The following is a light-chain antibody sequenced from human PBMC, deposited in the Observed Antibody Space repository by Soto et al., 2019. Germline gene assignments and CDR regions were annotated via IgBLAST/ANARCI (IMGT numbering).Light chain of an antibody. CDR1: SSDIGGYNF. CDR3: YSYTTSSTLV. CDR2: EVS. J-gene: IGLJ2*01. Sequence: QSALTQPASVSGSPGQSSTISCTGTSSDIGGYNFVSWYQQHPGKAPKLMIYEVSNRPSGVSNRFSGSKSGNTASLTISGLQAEDEADYYCYSYTTSSTLVFGGGTKVTVL. V-gene: IGLV2-14*01.